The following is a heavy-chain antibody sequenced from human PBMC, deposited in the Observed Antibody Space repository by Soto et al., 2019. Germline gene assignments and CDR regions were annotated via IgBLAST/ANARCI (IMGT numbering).Heavy chain of an antibody. D-gene: IGHD6-19*01. Sequence: VASVKVSCKASGFTFTSSAMHWVRQARGQSLEWIGWINVGNGNTKYAQKFQGRVTITRDTSASTAYMELSSLRSEYTAVYYCAGAVLYYYYMDVWGKGTTVTVSS. CDR1: GFTFTSSA. V-gene: IGHV1-3*01. CDR3: AGAVLYYYYMDV. CDR2: INVGNGNT. J-gene: IGHJ6*03.